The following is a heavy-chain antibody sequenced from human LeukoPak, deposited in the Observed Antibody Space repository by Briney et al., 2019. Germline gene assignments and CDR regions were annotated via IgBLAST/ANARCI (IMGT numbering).Heavy chain of an antibody. J-gene: IGHJ6*04. D-gene: IGHD3-10*01. CDR2: IRYDGSNK. CDR3: AKAKYYYGSGSNLMDV. V-gene: IGHV3-30*02. CDR1: GSTFSSYG. Sequence: GGSLRLSCAASGSTFSSYGMHWVRQAPGKGLEWVAFIRYDGSNKYYADSVKGRFTISRDNSKNTLYLQMNSLRAEDTAVYYCAKAKYYYGSGSNLMDVWGKGTTVTISS.